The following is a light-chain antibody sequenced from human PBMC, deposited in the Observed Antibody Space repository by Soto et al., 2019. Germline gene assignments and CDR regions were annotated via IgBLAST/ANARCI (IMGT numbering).Light chain of an antibody. Sequence: EIVLTHSPGTLSLSPWEIATLSCRASQSVSSSYLAWYQQKPGQAPRLLIYGASSRATGIPDRFSGSGSGTDFTLTISRLEPEDFAVYCCQQFDGSLWTFGPGTKVDIK. CDR3: QQFDGSLWT. J-gene: IGKJ1*01. V-gene: IGKV3-20*01. CDR2: GAS. CDR1: QSVSSSY.